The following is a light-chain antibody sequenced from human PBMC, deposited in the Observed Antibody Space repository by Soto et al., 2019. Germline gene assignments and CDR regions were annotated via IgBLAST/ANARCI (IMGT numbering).Light chain of an antibody. CDR2: AAS. J-gene: IGKJ1*01. Sequence: QMTQSPSSLSASVGDRVTITCRASQSISNYLNWYQQKPGKAPKLLIYAASSLQSGVPSRFSGGGSGTDFPLTISSLQPEDSATYYCQQSYRTQWTFGQGTKVEIK. CDR1: QSISNY. V-gene: IGKV1-39*01. CDR3: QQSYRTQWT.